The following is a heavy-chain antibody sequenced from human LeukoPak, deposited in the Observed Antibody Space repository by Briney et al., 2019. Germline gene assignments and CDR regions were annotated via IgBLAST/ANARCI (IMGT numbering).Heavy chain of an antibody. Sequence: GGSVRLSSASSEFTFSTYWMSWVRQGPREGLEWVANIKQDGGEKYYVDSVKGRFTISRDNAKNSLYLQMNRLRGADTAVYYCGRDRLIGGLDPWGQGTLVTVSS. CDR1: EFTFSTYW. D-gene: IGHD3-3*01. J-gene: IGHJ5*02. CDR2: IKQDGGEK. V-gene: IGHV3-7*01. CDR3: GRDRLIGGLDP.